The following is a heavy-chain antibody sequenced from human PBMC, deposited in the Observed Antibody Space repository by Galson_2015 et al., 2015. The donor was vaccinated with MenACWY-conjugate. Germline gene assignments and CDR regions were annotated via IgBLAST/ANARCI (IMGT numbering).Heavy chain of an antibody. V-gene: IGHV4-34*01. D-gene: IGHD6-13*01. CDR1: GGSFSGYF. CDR2: IHPSGST. CDR3: TRGMAGYSSSWYGS. J-gene: IGHJ5*02. Sequence: ETLSLTCAIYGGSFSGYFWSWLRQPPGKGLEWIGEIHPSGSTKDNPSLKSRVTISVDTSKNQFSLRLRSVTAADTAVYYCTRGMAGYSSSWYGSWGQGNLVIVSS.